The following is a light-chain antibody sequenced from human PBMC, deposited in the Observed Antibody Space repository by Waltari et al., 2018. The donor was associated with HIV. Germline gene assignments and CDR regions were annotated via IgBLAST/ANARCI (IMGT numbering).Light chain of an antibody. V-gene: IGLV2-14*01. CDR1: SSDVVGSNY. J-gene: IGLJ2*01. CDR3: SSYTSSSTLK. Sequence: QSALTQPASVSGSPEQSTPISCPGTSSDVVGSNYFSWYQQHPGKAPNLMIDEVSNRPSGVSNRFSGSKSGNTASLTISGLQAEDEADYYCSSYTSSSTLKFGGGTKLTVL. CDR2: EVS.